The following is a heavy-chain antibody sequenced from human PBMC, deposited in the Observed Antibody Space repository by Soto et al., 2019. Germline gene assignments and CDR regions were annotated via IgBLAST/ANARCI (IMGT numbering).Heavy chain of an antibody. CDR1: GYTFTSYA. Sequence: ASVKVSCKASGYTFTSYAMHWVRQAPGQRLEWMGWINAGNGNTKYSQKFQGRVTITRDTSASTAYMEQSSLRSEDTAVYYCARDLVVVPAAISPPHAFDIWGQGTMVTVSS. CDR3: ARDLVVVPAAISPPHAFDI. J-gene: IGHJ3*02. CDR2: INAGNGNT. V-gene: IGHV1-3*01. D-gene: IGHD2-2*01.